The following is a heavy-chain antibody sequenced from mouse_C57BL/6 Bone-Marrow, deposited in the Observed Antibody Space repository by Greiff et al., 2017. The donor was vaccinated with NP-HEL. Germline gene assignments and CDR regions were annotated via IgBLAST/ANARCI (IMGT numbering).Heavy chain of an antibody. J-gene: IGHJ4*01. D-gene: IGHD1-1*01. CDR1: GFTFSDYY. V-gene: IGHV5-12*01. Sequence: EVKLVESGGGLVQPGGSLKLSCAASGFTFSDYYMYWVRQTPEKRLEWVAYISNGGGSTYYPDTVKGRFTISRDNAKNTLYLQMSRLKSEDTAMYYCARTDTTRPGYAMDYWGQGTSVTVSS. CDR3: ARTDTTRPGYAMDY. CDR2: ISNGGGST.